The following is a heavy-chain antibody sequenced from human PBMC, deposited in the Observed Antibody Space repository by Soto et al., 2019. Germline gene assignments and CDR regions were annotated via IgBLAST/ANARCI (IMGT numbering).Heavy chain of an antibody. V-gene: IGHV3-23*01. J-gene: IGHJ4*02. CDR3: AKDLSGYPNYFHF. CDR2: IYGSGTST. D-gene: IGHD3-22*01. CDR1: GFTFSNHA. Sequence: EVQLLQSGGVLVQPGGSLRLSCAASGFTFSNHAMSWVRQAPGKGLEWVSGIYGSGTSTYYADSVRGRFTISRDNSKNKLYLQMTSLRAEDTAVYYCAKDLSGYPNYFHFWGQGTLVTVS.